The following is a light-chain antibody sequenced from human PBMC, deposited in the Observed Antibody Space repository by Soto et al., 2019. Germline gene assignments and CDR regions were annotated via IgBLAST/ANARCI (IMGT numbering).Light chain of an antibody. CDR3: QVWHSTNDPNDV. CDR1: NIGSYS. CDR2: DDS. Sequence: SYELTQPPSVSVAPGQTARITCGGNNIGSYSVHWYQQRPGQAPVLVVFDDSDRPSGIPERFSGSNSGNTATLTISRVEAGDEAAYYCQVWHSTNDPNDVFGTGTKVTVL. J-gene: IGLJ1*01. V-gene: IGLV3-21*02.